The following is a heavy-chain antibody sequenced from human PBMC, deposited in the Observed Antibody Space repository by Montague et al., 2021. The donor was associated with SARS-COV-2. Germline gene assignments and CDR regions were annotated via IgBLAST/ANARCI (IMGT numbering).Heavy chain of an antibody. CDR1: GFSFRDYA. J-gene: IGHJ4*02. D-gene: IGHD6-19*01. Sequence: SETLSLTCDFAGFSFRDYAWSWILQPPGKRLEWIGYLSYSGRPIYNPSLESRVSISLVTSKNHFSLLLRSLIAAETAVYYCAGRLPQYTSGQYFDKWGQGTMVAVSS. V-gene: IGHV4-59*08. CDR2: LSYSGRP. CDR3: AGRLPQYTSGQYFDK.